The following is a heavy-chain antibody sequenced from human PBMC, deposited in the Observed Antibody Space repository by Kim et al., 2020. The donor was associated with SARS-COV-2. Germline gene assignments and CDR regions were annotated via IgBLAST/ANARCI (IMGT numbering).Heavy chain of an antibody. D-gene: IGHD6-13*01. CDR1: GFTFSGYW. CDR2: IKQDGSEK. J-gene: IGHJ5*02. CDR3: ARVGDSSSWYRVRFDP. Sequence: GGSLRLSCAASGFTFSGYWMSWVRQAPGKGLEWVANIKQDGSEKYYVDSVKGRFTISRDNAKNSLYLQMNSLRAEDTAVYYCARVGDSSSWYRVRFDPWG. V-gene: IGHV3-7*03.